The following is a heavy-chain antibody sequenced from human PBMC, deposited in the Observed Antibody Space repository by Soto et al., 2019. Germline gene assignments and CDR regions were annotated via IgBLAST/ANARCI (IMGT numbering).Heavy chain of an antibody. CDR1: GFTFSSYE. J-gene: IGHJ6*02. CDR2: ISSSGSTI. CDR3: ARGKRRLGYCSSTSCYRDYYYYGMDV. Sequence: GGSLRLSCAASGFTFSSYEMNWVRQAPGKGLEWVSYISSSGSTIYYADSVKGRFTISRDNAKNSLYLQMNSLRAEDTAVYYCARGKRRLGYCSSTSCYRDYYYYGMDVWGQGTTVTVSS. D-gene: IGHD2-2*01. V-gene: IGHV3-48*03.